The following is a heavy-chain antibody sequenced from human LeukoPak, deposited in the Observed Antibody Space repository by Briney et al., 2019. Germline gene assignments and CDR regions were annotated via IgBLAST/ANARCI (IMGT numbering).Heavy chain of an antibody. CDR2: ISAYNGNT. CDR1: GYTFTSYG. D-gene: IGHD3-3*01. V-gene: IGHV1-18*01. Sequence: ASVKVSCKASGYTFTSYGISWVRQAPGQGLEWMGWISAYNGNTNYAQKLQGRVTVTTDTSTSTAYMELRSLRSDDTAVYYCARSDYDFWSGYPPFDYWGQGTLVTVSS. J-gene: IGHJ4*02. CDR3: ARSDYDFWSGYPPFDY.